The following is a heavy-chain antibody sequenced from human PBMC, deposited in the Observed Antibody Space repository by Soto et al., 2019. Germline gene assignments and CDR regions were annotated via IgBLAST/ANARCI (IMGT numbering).Heavy chain of an antibody. Sequence: EVQLVESGGGLVQPGGSLKLSCAASGFTFSGSAMHWVRQASGKGLEWVGRIRSKANSYATAYAASVKGRFTISRDDSKNTAYLQMNSLKTEDTAVYYCTRLPRVTTFCGAFDIWGQGTMVTVSS. V-gene: IGHV3-73*01. J-gene: IGHJ3*02. CDR3: TRLPRVTTFCGAFDI. CDR1: GFTFSGSA. CDR2: IRSKANSYAT. D-gene: IGHD4-17*01.